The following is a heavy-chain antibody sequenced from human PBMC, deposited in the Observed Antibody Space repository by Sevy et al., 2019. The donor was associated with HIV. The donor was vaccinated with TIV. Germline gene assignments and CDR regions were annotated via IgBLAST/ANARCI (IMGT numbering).Heavy chain of an antibody. CDR2: ISYDGSDK. D-gene: IGHD4-17*01. J-gene: IGHJ6*02. CDR3: ARHRGNYVDHYFFYAMDV. Sequence: GGSLRLSCAASGFAFSNYYAMHCVRQAPGKGLEWVALISYDGSDKYYADSVKGRFTISRDNFKNTLYLQMNSLTTEDTAVYYCARHRGNYVDHYFFYAMDVWGQGTTVTGSS. CDR1: GFAFSNYYA. V-gene: IGHV3-30-3*01.